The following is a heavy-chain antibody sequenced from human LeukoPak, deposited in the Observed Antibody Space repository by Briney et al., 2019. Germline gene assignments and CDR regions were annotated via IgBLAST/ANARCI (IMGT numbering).Heavy chain of an antibody. CDR2: IYHSGST. J-gene: IGHJ3*02. Sequence: SETLSLTCTVSGGSISSYYWSWIRQPPGKGLEWIGYIYHSGSTYYNPSLKSRVTISVDRSKNQFSLKLSSVTAADTAVYYCARDDEFEGAFDIWGQGTMVTVSS. V-gene: IGHV4-59*12. CDR1: GGSISSYY. CDR3: ARDDEFEGAFDI. D-gene: IGHD3-10*01.